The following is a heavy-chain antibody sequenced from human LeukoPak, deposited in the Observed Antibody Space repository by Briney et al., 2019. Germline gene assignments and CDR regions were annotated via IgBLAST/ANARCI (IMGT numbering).Heavy chain of an antibody. CDR3: ARGTSDYYDSSSRGYYFDY. J-gene: IGHJ4*02. CDR1: GYSISSGYY. V-gene: IGHV4-38-2*02. Sequence: PSETLSLTCTVSGYSISSGYYWGWIRQPPGKGLEWIGSISHSGSPYYNPSLKSRVTISVHTSKNQFSLKLSSVTAADTAVYYCARGTSDYYDSSSRGYYFDYWGQGTLVTVSS. CDR2: ISHSGSP. D-gene: IGHD3-22*01.